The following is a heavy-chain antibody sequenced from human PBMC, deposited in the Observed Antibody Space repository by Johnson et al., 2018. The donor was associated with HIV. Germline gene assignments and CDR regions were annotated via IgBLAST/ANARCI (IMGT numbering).Heavy chain of an antibody. CDR1: GFTFSRCG. V-gene: IGHV3-30*03. D-gene: IGHD5-12*01. CDR3: AREGPGSGYDWGDAFDI. Sequence: QVQLVESGGGVVQPGTSLRLSCAASGFTFSRCGMHWVRQAPGKGLEWAAVISNDGSAKYYAYSVKGRSPISRDNSKTTLYPQMNSLRAEDTAVYYCAREGPGSGYDWGDAFDIWGQGTMVTVSS. J-gene: IGHJ3*02. CDR2: ISNDGSAK.